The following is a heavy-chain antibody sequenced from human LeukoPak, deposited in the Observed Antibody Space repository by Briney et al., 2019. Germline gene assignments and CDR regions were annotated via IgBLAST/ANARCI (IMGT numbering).Heavy chain of an antibody. CDR2: IIPIFGTA. Sequence: SVKVSCKASGGTFSSYAISWVRQAPGQGLEWMGGIIPIFGTANYAQEFQGRVTITADESTSTAYMELSSLRSEDTAVYYCARASRPLIAVAGEFDYWGQGTLVTVSS. CDR1: GGTFSSYA. CDR3: ARASRPLIAVAGEFDY. J-gene: IGHJ4*02. V-gene: IGHV1-69*13. D-gene: IGHD6-19*01.